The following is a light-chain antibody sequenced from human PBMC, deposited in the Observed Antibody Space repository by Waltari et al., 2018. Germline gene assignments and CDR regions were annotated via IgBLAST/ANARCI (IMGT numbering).Light chain of an antibody. CDR1: QDIANA. V-gene: IGKV1-13*02. J-gene: IGKJ1*01. CDR2: DAF. CDR3: LQFSSAPWT. Sequence: IQMTQSPSSLSASVGDRVTITCRASQDIANALNWYQQKPGKAPKRLIYDAFSLQSGVPSRFSGTGSETDFILTISSLQPEDSATYYCLQFSSAPWTFGQGTRVEI.